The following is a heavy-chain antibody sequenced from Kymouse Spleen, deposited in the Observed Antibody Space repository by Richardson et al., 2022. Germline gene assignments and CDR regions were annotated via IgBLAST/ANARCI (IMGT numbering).Heavy chain of an antibody. Sequence: QVQLQQWGAGLLKPSETLSLTCAVYGGSFSGYYWSWIRQPPGKGLEWIGEINHSGSTNYNPSLKSRVTISVDTSKNQFSLKLSSVTAADTAVYYCARVGYCSGGSCYSYYYYGMDVWGQGTTVTVSS. CDR3: ARVGYCSGGSCYSYYYYGMDV. CDR1: GGSFSGYY. CDR2: INHSGST. V-gene: IGHV4-34*01. D-gene: IGHD2-15*01. J-gene: IGHJ6*02.